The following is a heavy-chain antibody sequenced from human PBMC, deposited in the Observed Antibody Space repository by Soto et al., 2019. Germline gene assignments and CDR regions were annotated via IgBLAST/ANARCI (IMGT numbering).Heavy chain of an antibody. V-gene: IGHV1-69*12. CDR3: AREVRRSGGNSNAFDI. CDR1: GGTFSSXX. J-gene: IGHJ3*02. Sequence: QVQLVQSGAEVKKPGSSVKVSCKASGGTFSSXXXXXXXXXXXQGXXXXGGIIPIFGTANYAQKFQGRVTITAXXSXXXXXMEXXXLXXXXXXXYXCAREVRRSGGNSNAFDIWGQGTMVTVSS. D-gene: IGHD2-21*02. CDR2: IIPIFGTA.